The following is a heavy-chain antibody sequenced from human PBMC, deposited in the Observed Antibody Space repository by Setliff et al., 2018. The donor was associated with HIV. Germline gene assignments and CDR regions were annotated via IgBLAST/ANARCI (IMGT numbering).Heavy chain of an antibody. CDR2: IYTSGST. D-gene: IGHD2-15*01. Sequence: SETLSLTCTVSGGSISSGSYYWSWIRQPAGKGLEWIGRIYTSGSTNYNPSLKSRVTISVDTSKNQFSLKLSSVTAADSAVYYCAISHFYCSGGRCYSGYFDYWGQGTLVTVSS. CDR1: GGSISSGSYY. V-gene: IGHV4-61*02. J-gene: IGHJ4*02. CDR3: AISHFYCSGGRCYSGYFDY.